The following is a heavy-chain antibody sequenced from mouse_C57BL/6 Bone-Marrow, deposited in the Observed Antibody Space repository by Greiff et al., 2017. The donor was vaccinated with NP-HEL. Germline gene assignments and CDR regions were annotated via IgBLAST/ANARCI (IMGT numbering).Heavy chain of an antibody. D-gene: IGHD1-1*01. V-gene: IGHV5-17*01. J-gene: IGHJ4*01. CDR1: GFTFSDYG. CDR2: VSSGSSTI. CDR3: ARRGSSYDYYAMDY. Sequence: EVKVEESGGGLVKPGGSLKLSCAASGFTFSDYGMHWVRQAPEKGLEWVAYVSSGSSTIYYADTVKGRFTISRDNAKNTLFLQMTSLRSEDTAMYYCARRGSSYDYYAMDYWGQGTSVTVSS.